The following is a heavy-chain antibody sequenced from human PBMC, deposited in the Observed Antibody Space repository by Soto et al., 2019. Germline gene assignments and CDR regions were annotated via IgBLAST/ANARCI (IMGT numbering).Heavy chain of an antibody. CDR2: MKSDGTIT. J-gene: IGHJ6*02. CDR1: GFTFSTYW. CDR3: TRLSGDHVAFFAYGMEV. Sequence: DVQLVESGGTLVQPGGSLRLSCAASGFTFSTYWMNWVRQVPGKGLVWLAGMKSDGTITNYADSVKGRFTISRDNGKNALSLQMNGLRGEDTAVYYCTRLSGDHVAFFAYGMEVWVRGTKVTVSS. D-gene: IGHD2-21*01. V-gene: IGHV3-74*01.